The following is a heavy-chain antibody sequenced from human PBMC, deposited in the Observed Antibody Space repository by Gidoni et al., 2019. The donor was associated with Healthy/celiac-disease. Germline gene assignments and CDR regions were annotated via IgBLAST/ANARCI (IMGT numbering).Heavy chain of an antibody. D-gene: IGHD3-16*01. V-gene: IGHV3-23*01. J-gene: IGHJ4*02. CDR3: VKENSVVVLVVIVGAFDY. CDR2: ISGSGGST. CDR1: GFSFSSYA. Sequence: EVQLLESGGCLLPPGGSLRLSCAASGFSFSSYAMSWVRQAPGKGLKWVSTISGSGGSTYYADSVKGRFTISRDNSKNTLYLQMNSLRAEDTAVYYCVKENSVVVLVVIVGAFDYWGQGTLVTVSS.